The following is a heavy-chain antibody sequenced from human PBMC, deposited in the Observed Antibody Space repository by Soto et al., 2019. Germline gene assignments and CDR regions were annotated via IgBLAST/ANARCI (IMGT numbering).Heavy chain of an antibody. CDR3: ARVERGTATTVVDAFDI. D-gene: IGHD1-1*01. J-gene: IGHJ3*02. V-gene: IGHV4-34*01. CDR1: GGSVNSGNYY. Sequence: QVQLQQWGAGLLKTSETLSLTCAVFGGSVNSGNYYWSWIRQPPGKGLEWIGEMSHSGGTHFNPSLKSRVTISVDTFKNQFSRKMSSVTAADTALYYCARVERGTATTVVDAFDIWGPGTMVTVSS. CDR2: MSHSGGT.